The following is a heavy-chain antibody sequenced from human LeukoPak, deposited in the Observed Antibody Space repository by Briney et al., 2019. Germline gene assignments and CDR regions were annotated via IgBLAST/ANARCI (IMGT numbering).Heavy chain of an antibody. V-gene: IGHV3-21*01. J-gene: IGHJ4*02. CDR1: GFTFSSYG. Sequence: PGGSLRPSCAASGFTFSSYGISWVRQAPGKGLEWVSYMSGGSSYIYYADSVKGRFTISRDNAKNSLYLQMNSLRAEDTAVYYCARGPSDYWGQGTLVTVSS. CDR3: ARGPSDY. CDR2: MSGGSSYI.